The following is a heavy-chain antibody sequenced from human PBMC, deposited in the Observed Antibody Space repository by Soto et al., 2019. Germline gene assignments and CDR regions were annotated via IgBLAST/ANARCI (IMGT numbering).Heavy chain of an antibody. V-gene: IGHV3-30-3*01. CDR3: SVYGYGVSAAAY. CDR2: ISYDGSNK. D-gene: IGHD4-17*01. CDR1: GFTFSSYA. Sequence: AGGSLRLSCAASGFTFSSYAMHWARQAPGKGLEWVAVISYDGSNKYYADSVKGRFTISRDHVENSLYLQLNSLRPEDTAVYFCSVYGYGVSAAAYCGKGPLVTVSS. J-gene: IGHJ4*02.